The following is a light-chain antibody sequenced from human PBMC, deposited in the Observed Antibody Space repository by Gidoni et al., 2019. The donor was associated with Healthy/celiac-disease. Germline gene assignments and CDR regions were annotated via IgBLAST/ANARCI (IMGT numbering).Light chain of an antibody. CDR2: DAS. Sequence: EIVLTPSPATLSLSPGERATLSCRASQSVISYLAWYKQKPGQAPRLLIYDASNRATGIPARFSGSGAGTDFTLTISSLEPEEFAVYYCQQRSNWPRGTFGQGTKVEIK. V-gene: IGKV3-11*01. J-gene: IGKJ1*01. CDR3: QQRSNWPRGT. CDR1: QSVISY.